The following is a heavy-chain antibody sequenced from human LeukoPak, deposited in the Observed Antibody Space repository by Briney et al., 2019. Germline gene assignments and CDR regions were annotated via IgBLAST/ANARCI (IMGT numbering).Heavy chain of an antibody. V-gene: IGHV1-18*01. Sequence: GASVKVSCKASGYTFTSYGISWVRQAPGQGLEWMGWISAYNGNTNYAQKLQGRVTMTTDTSTSTAYMELRSLRSDDTAVYYCARDRQLWFSYYYYMDVWGKGTTVTISS. CDR2: ISAYNGNT. CDR1: GYTFTSYG. D-gene: IGHD5-18*01. J-gene: IGHJ6*03. CDR3: ARDRQLWFSYYYYMDV.